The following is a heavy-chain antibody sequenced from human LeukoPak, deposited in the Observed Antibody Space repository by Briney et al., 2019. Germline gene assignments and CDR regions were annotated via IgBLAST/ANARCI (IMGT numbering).Heavy chain of an antibody. D-gene: IGHD5-24*01. CDR3: ARDRHGYRRFDY. V-gene: IGHV1-69*01. J-gene: IGHJ4*02. CDR1: GGTFSSYA. Sequence: ASVKVSCKASGGTFSSYAISWVRQAPGQGLEWMGGIIPIFGTANYAQKFQGRVTITADESTSTAYMELSSLRSEDTAVYYCARDRHGYRRFDYWGQGTLVTVSS. CDR2: IIPIFGTA.